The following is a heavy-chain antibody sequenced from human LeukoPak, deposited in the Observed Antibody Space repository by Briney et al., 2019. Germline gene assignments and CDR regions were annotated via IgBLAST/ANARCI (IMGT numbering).Heavy chain of an antibody. V-gene: IGHV4-61*01. CDR1: GGFFSSGSFY. Sequence: PSETLSLTCTVSGGFFSSGSFYWGWIRQPPGKGLEWIGYIYYSGSTNYNPSLKSRVTISVDTPKNQFSLKLSSVTDADTAVYYCARVPYYYNSGGDYWGQGTLVTVSS. CDR2: IYYSGST. D-gene: IGHD3-22*01. CDR3: ARVPYYYNSGGDY. J-gene: IGHJ4*02.